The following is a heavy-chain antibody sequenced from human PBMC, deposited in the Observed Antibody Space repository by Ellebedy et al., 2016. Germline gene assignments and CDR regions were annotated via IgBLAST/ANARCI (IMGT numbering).Heavy chain of an antibody. CDR3: ARQAHIWLGYWYFDL. D-gene: IGHD3-10*01. Sequence: GGSLRLSCAASGFTFSSYLMSWVRQAPGEGLEWVANIKQDGSEKYYVDSVRGRFTISRDNSKNTLYLQMNSLRAEDTAVYYCARQAHIWLGYWYFDLWGRGTLVTVSS. CDR2: IKQDGSEK. CDR1: GFTFSSYL. V-gene: IGHV3-7*03. J-gene: IGHJ2*01.